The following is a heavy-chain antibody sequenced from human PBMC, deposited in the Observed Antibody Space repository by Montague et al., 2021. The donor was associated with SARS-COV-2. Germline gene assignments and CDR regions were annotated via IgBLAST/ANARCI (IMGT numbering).Heavy chain of an antibody. CDR2: INQSGRT. CDR3: ARRGSAVWGVTVSAELDY. D-gene: IGHD3-10*01. CDR1: GGSLSSYY. Sequence: SETLSLTCAVYGGSLSSYYWSWIRQPPEKGLELIGEINQSGRTNNNPSLKSRVIISVDTSKNQFSLKLSSVTAADTAVYYCARRGSAVWGVTVSAELDYWGQGILVIVSS. V-gene: IGHV4-34*01. J-gene: IGHJ4*02.